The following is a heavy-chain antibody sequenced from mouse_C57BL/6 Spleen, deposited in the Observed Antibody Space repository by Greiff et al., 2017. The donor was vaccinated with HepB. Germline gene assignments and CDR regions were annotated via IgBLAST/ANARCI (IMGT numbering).Heavy chain of an antibody. CDR2: ISNGGGST. CDR3: ARQGDDHEGFAY. CDR1: GFTFSDYY. J-gene: IGHJ3*01. V-gene: IGHV5-12*01. Sequence: EVMLVESGGGLVQPGGSLKLSCAASGFTFSDYYMYWVRQTPEKRLEWVAYISNGGGSTYYPDTVKGRFTISRDNAKNTLYLQMSRLKSEDTAMYYCARQGDDHEGFAYGGQGTLVTVSA.